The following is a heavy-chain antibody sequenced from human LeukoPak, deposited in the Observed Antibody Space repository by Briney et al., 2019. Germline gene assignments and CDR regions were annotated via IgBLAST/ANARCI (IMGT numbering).Heavy chain of an antibody. Sequence: SETLSLTCTVSGGSISSYYWSWIRQPPGKGLEWIGSIYYSGSTYYNPSLKSRVTISVDTSKNQFSLKLSSVTAADTAVYYCARQSNKGIVVVPAAIGYWGQGTLVTVSS. CDR1: GGSISSYY. V-gene: IGHV4-59*05. D-gene: IGHD2-2*02. CDR3: ARQSNKGIVVVPAAIGY. CDR2: IYYSGST. J-gene: IGHJ4*02.